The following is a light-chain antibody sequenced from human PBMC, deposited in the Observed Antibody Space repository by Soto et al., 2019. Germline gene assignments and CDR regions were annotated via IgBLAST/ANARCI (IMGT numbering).Light chain of an antibody. J-gene: IGLJ2*01. CDR3: SSYTSSSTPV. CDR2: EVS. Sequence: QSALTQPASVSGSPGQSITISCTGTSSDVGGYNYVSWYQQHPGKAPKLITYEVSIRPSGVSSRFSGSKSGNTASLTISGLQAEDEAEYYCSSYTSSSTPVFGGGTKLTVL. V-gene: IGLV2-14*01. CDR1: SSDVGGYNY.